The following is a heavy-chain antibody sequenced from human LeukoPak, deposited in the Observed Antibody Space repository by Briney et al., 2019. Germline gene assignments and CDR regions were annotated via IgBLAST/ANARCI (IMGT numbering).Heavy chain of an antibody. V-gene: IGHV4-38-2*02. J-gene: IGHJ4*02. CDR1: GYSISSGYY. Sequence: SETLSLTCTVSGYSISSGYYWGWIRQPPGKGLEWIGSIYHSGSIYYNPSLKSRVNFSVDTSKNQFSLKLRSVTAADTAVYYCAGTITGRVDYWGQGTLVTVSS. CDR2: IYHSGSI. D-gene: IGHD1-20*01. CDR3: AGTITGRVDY.